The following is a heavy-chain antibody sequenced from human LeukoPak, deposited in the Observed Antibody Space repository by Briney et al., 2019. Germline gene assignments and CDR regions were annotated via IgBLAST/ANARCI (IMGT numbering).Heavy chain of an antibody. Sequence: GESLKISCEGSGYSFTSYWIGWVRQMPGKGLEWMGTIYPSDSDTRYSPSFQGQVTISADKSISTAYLQWSSLEASDTAIYYCARRVAAIGTHPDYWGQGTLVTVSS. V-gene: IGHV5-51*01. CDR3: ARRVAAIGTHPDY. CDR2: IYPSDSDT. J-gene: IGHJ4*02. CDR1: GYSFTSYW. D-gene: IGHD6-25*01.